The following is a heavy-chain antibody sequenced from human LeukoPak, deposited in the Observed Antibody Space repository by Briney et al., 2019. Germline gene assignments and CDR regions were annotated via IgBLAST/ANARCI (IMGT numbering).Heavy chain of an antibody. V-gene: IGHV4-39*01. D-gene: IGHD3-3*01. CDR1: GGSISSSSYY. CDR2: IFYTGTT. Sequence: SETLSLTCTVSGGSISSSSYYWGWIRQPPGEGPEWLGTIFYTGTTYDNPSLKSRVTMSVDTSKNQLSLKLNSVTAADTAVYYCARAGVVAYHLYYFHMDVWGNGTTVTVSS. CDR3: ARAGVVAYHLYYFHMDV. J-gene: IGHJ6*03.